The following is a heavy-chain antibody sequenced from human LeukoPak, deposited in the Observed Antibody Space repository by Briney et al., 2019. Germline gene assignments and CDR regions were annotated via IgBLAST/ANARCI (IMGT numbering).Heavy chain of an antibody. D-gene: IGHD6-13*01. J-gene: IGHJ6*04. V-gene: IGHV1-2*04. CDR1: GYTFTGYY. CDR2: INPNSGGI. Sequence: GASVKVSCKAAGYTFTGYYMHGVRQAPGQGLEGMGWINPNSGGIDYAQKFQGWATMTRDTSISTAYMELSRLRSDDTAVYYCARDLGAAAVYGMDVWGTGNTVTVSS. CDR3: ARDLGAAAVYGMDV.